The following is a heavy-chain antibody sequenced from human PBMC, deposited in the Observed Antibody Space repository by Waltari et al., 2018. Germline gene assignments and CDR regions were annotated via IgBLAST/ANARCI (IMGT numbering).Heavy chain of an antibody. D-gene: IGHD6-19*01. V-gene: IGHV3-23*04. Sequence: EVQLVESGGGLVQPGGSLRLSCAASGFSFSNYVMSWVRQAPGTGLGCVSAISGIGGSTYYADSVKDRFTISRDNSKNTLYLQINSLRADDTAVYYCAKDQRVSGPYWFDYWGQGTLVTVSS. CDR2: ISGIGGST. J-gene: IGHJ4*02. CDR3: AKDQRVSGPYWFDY. CDR1: GFSFSNYV.